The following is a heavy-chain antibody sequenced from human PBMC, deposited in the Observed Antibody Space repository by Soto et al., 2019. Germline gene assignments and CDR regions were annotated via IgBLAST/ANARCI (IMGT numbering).Heavy chain of an antibody. CDR2: INNDGSST. CDR1: GFTFGSHW. Sequence: EMQLVESGGDLVQPGGSLRLSCAASGFTFGSHWMHWVRQAPGKGLEWVSRINNDGSSTIYADSVRGRFTTSRDNTKNTLYLQMSSLRAADTAVYFCARGGTGTFDPWGQGTLVTVSS. D-gene: IGHD1-7*01. CDR3: ARGGTGTFDP. V-gene: IGHV3-74*01. J-gene: IGHJ5*02.